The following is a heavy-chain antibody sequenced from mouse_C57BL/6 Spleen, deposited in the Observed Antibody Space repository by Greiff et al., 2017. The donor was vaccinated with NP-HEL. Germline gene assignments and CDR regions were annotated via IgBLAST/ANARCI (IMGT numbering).Heavy chain of an antibody. D-gene: IGHD2-4*01. Sequence: VQLQQSGPELVKPGASVKISCKASGYSFTSYYIHWVKQRPGQGLEWIGWIYPGSGNTKYNEKFKGKATLTADTSSSTAYMQLSSLTSEDSAVYYCARGDYDYDEEAMDYWGQGTSVTVSS. CDR1: GYSFTSYY. V-gene: IGHV1-66*01. CDR3: ARGDYDYDEEAMDY. CDR2: IYPGSGNT. J-gene: IGHJ4*01.